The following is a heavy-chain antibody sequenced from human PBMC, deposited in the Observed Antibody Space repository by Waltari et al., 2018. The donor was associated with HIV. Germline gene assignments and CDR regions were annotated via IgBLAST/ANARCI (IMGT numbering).Heavy chain of an antibody. CDR1: GFTFNNDF. V-gene: IGHV3-30*02. J-gene: IGHJ6*02. Sequence: QVQLVESGGGVVQPGGSVKLSCAASGFTFNNDFMHWVRQSPGMGWEWVTFMHYGGSNKNHADSVEGRFNMSRHNSKRTVYLQMNGLGHEDTALYYCARGGVAISPDGTRVYIGMDVWGQGTAVTVSS. D-gene: IGHD5-12*01. CDR3: ARGGVAISPDGTRVYIGMDV. CDR2: MHYGGSNK.